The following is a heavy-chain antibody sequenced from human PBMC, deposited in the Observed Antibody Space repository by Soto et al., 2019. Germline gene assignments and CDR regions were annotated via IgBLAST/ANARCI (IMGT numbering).Heavy chain of an antibody. Sequence: QVQLVESGGGVVQPGRSLRLSCAASGFTFSSYGMHWVRQAPGKGLXXXXXXXXDGSNKYYADSVKGRFTISRDNSKKTLYXXXXXXXXXXXXXXXXXXXXXXXXXXXXXXXYYYMDVWGKGTTVTVSS. CDR2: XXXDGSNK. CDR3: XXXXXXXXXXXXXXXYYYMDV. V-gene: IGHV3-33*01. J-gene: IGHJ6*03. CDR1: GFTFSSYG.